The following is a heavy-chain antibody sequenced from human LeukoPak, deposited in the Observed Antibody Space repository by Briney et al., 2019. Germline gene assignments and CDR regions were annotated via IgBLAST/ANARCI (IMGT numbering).Heavy chain of an antibody. D-gene: IGHD1-14*01. V-gene: IGHV3-30-3*01. J-gene: IGHJ4*02. CDR3: ARAPEGVFDY. CDR2: ISYDGSNK. CDR1: GFTFSGSA. Sequence: PGGSLRLSCAASGFTFSGSAMHWVRQAPGKGLEWVAVISYDGSNKYYADSVKGRFTISRDNSKNTLYLQMNSLRAEDTAVYYCARAPEGVFDYWGQGTLVTVSS.